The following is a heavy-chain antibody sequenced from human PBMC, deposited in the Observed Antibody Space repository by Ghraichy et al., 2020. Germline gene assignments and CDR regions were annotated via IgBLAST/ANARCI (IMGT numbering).Heavy chain of an antibody. CDR1: GFTFSRYW. Sequence: GGSLRLSCAASGFTFSRYWMSWVRQAPGKGLEWVANIKEDGSEKYHVDSVKGRFSISRDNAKNSLYLEMNSLRAEDTAVYYCARVKIGRLRSDGYSDAHGPDWYFDLWGRGTLVTVSS. D-gene: IGHD5-12*01. CDR3: ARVKIGRLRSDGYSDAHGPDWYFDL. CDR2: IKEDGSEK. V-gene: IGHV3-7*01. J-gene: IGHJ2*01.